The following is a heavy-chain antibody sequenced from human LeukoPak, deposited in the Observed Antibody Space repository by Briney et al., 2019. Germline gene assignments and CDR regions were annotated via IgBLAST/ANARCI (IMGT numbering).Heavy chain of an antibody. V-gene: IGHV3-30*18. Sequence: GGSLRLSCAASGFTFSSYGMHWVRQAPGKGLEWVAVISYDGSNKYYAVSVKGRFTISRDNSKNTLYLQMNSLRAEDTAMYYCAKDSDYDYVWGSYRYTEALDYWGQGTLVTVSS. CDR2: ISYDGSNK. CDR3: AKDSDYDYVWGSYRYTEALDY. CDR1: GFTFSSYG. J-gene: IGHJ4*02. D-gene: IGHD3-16*02.